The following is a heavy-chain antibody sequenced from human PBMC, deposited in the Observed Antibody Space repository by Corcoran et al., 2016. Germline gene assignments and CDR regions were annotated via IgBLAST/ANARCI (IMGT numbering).Heavy chain of an antibody. D-gene: IGHD2-2*01. CDR2: IYYSGST. CDR1: GGSISSSSYY. J-gene: IGHJ5*02. V-gene: IGHV4-39*07. Sequence: QLQLQESGPGLVKPSETLSLTCTVSGGSISSSSYYWGWIRQPPGKGLEWIGSIYYSGSTYYNPSLKSRVTISVDTSKNQFSLKLSSVTAADTAVYDCARAPGLVPAARWFDPWGQGTLVTVSS. CDR3: ARAPGLVPAARWFDP.